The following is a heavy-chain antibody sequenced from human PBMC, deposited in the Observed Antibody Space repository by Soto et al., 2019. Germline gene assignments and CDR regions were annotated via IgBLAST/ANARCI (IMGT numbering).Heavy chain of an antibody. Sequence: QVQLVQSGAEVKKPGSSVQVSCKASGGTFSSYAISWVRQAPGQGLAWMGGIIPIFGTANYAQKFQGRVTITADESTSTAYMELSSLRSEDTAVYYCARTPGYCSGGSCYSRWWFDTWGQGTLVTVSS. D-gene: IGHD2-15*01. CDR1: GGTFSSYA. CDR2: IIPIFGTA. J-gene: IGHJ5*02. CDR3: ARTPGYCSGGSCYSRWWFDT. V-gene: IGHV1-69*12.